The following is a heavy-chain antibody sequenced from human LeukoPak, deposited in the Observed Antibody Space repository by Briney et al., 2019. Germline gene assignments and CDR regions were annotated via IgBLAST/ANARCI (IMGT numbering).Heavy chain of an antibody. J-gene: IGHJ6*03. V-gene: IGHV4-4*07. D-gene: IGHD2-15*01. CDR3: ARTTEGYCRGRSCYSYYYYMDV. Sequence: SETLSLTCTVSGGSISSYYWGWNRQPAGKGLEWIGRIYTSGSTNYNPSLKSRVTITVDTSKNQFSLKLSSVTDADTAVYYCARTTEGYCRGRSCYSYYYYMDVWGKGTTVTVSS. CDR1: GGSISSYY. CDR2: IYTSGST.